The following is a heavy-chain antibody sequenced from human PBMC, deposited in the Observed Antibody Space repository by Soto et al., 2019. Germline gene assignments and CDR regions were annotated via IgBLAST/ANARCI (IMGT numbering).Heavy chain of an antibody. CDR3: ARATVTTEPYYFDY. Sequence: SETLSLTCTVSGGSISSYYWSWIRQPPGKGLEWIGYIYYSGSTNYNPSLKSRVTISVDTSKNQFSLKLRSVTAADTAVYYCARATVTTEPYYFDYWGQGTLVTVSS. CDR1: GGSISSYY. D-gene: IGHD4-17*01. CDR2: IYYSGST. J-gene: IGHJ4*02. V-gene: IGHV4-59*01.